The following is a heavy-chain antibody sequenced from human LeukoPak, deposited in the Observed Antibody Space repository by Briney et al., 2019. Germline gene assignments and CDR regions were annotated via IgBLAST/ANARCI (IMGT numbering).Heavy chain of an antibody. D-gene: IGHD6-13*01. J-gene: IGHJ4*02. CDR3: AKVKDLRDSSSLVDY. Sequence: PGGSLRLSCAASGFTFSNAWMSWVRQAPGKGLEWVGRIKSKTDGGTTAYAAPVTGRFTISRDDSENTLYLQMNSLRAEDTAVYYCAKVKDLRDSSSLVDYWGQGTLVTVSS. CDR2: IKSKTDGGTT. CDR1: GFTFSNAW. V-gene: IGHV3-15*01.